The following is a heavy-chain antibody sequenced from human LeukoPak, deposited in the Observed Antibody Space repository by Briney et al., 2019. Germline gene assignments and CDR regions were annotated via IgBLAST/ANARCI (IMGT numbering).Heavy chain of an antibody. D-gene: IGHD3-9*01. CDR2: INPNSGGT. J-gene: IGHJ4*02. CDR3: ARGLLRYFDWLLEGGDFDY. V-gene: IGHV1-2*02. CDR1: GYTFTGYY. Sequence: ASVKVSCKASGYTFTGYYMHWVRQAPGQGLEWMGWINPNSGGTNYAQKFQGRVTMTRDTSISTAYMELSRLRSDDTAVYYCARGLLRYFDWLLEGGDFDYWGQGTLVTVSS.